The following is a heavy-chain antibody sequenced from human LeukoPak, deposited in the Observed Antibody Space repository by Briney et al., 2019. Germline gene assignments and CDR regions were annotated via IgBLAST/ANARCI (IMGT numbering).Heavy chain of an antibody. CDR1: GFTFSSFA. D-gene: IGHD7-27*01. J-gene: IGHJ4*02. Sequence: GGSLRLSCAASGFTFSSFALSWVRQAPGKGLEWVSSISGSGDSTYYMESVKGRFTVSRDDSKNTLYLQMNSLRAEDTAVYYCAKDGGLWVSAHWGDSWGRGTLVTVSS. CDR3: AKDGGLWVSAHWGDS. CDR2: ISGSGDST. V-gene: IGHV3-23*01.